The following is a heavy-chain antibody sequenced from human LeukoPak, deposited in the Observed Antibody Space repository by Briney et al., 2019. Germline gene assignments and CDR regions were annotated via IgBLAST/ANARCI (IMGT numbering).Heavy chain of an antibody. CDR2: MNPNSDNT. Sequence: GASVKVSCKASGYTFTSYDINWVRQATGQGLEWMGWMNPNSDNTGYAQKFQGRVTMTSNTSISTAYMELSSLRSEDTAVYYCAKRGHSYGDFDYWGQGTLVTVSS. V-gene: IGHV1-8*01. CDR3: AKRGHSYGDFDY. D-gene: IGHD5-18*01. CDR1: GYTFTSYD. J-gene: IGHJ4*02.